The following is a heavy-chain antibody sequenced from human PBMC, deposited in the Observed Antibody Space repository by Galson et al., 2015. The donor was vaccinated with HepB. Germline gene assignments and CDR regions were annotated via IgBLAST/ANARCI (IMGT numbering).Heavy chain of an antibody. V-gene: IGHV3-33*08. CDR1: GFTFNIHA. Sequence: SLRLSCAASGFTFNIHAMHWVRQTPGKGLEWVAVIWHDGGNKYYADSVKGRFTISRDNSKNTVSLQMNSLREEDTAVYYCARSMQVVAAADHWGQGTLVTVSS. CDR2: IWHDGGNK. CDR3: ARSMQVVAAADH. D-gene: IGHD6-13*01. J-gene: IGHJ4*02.